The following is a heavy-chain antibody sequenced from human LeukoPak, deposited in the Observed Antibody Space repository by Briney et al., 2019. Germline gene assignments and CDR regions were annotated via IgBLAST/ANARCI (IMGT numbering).Heavy chain of an antibody. CDR1: GFTFSSYS. V-gene: IGHV3-48*04. CDR2: ISSSSSTI. CDR3: ARDSHYDYVWGSYRGDY. D-gene: IGHD3-16*02. Sequence: GGSLRLSCAASGFTFSSYSMNWVRQAPGKGLEWVSYISSSSSTIYYADSVKGRFTISRDNAKNSLYLQMNSLRAEDTAVYYCARDSHYDYVWGSYRGDYWGQGTLVTVSS. J-gene: IGHJ4*02.